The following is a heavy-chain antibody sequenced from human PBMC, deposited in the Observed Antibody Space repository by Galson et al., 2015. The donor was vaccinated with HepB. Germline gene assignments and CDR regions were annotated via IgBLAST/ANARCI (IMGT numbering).Heavy chain of an antibody. CDR2: IIPIFGTA. Sequence: SVKVSCKASGGTFSSYAISWVRQAPGQGLEWMGGIIPIFGTANYAQKFQGRVTITADESTSTAYMELSSLRSEDTAVYYCARDLTIVVVMGGWFDPWGQGTLVTVSS. CDR3: ARDLTIVVVMGGWFDP. V-gene: IGHV1-69*13. J-gene: IGHJ5*02. D-gene: IGHD3-22*01. CDR1: GGTFSSYA.